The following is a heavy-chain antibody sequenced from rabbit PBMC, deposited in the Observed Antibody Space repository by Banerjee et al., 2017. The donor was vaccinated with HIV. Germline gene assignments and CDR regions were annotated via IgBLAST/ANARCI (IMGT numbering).Heavy chain of an antibody. CDR1: GIDFSSSDY. CDR2: IYAGASGRT. V-gene: IGHV1S45*01. J-gene: IGHJ3*01. Sequence: QEQLVESGGDLVKPGASLTLTCTASGIDFSSSDYMCWVRQAPGKGLEWIACIYAGASGRTYYASWAKGRFTVSKTSSTTVTLHVTSLTAADSATYFCARTSHDDYADYRLWGQGTLVTVS. CDR3: ARTSHDDYADYRL. D-gene: IGHD2-1*01.